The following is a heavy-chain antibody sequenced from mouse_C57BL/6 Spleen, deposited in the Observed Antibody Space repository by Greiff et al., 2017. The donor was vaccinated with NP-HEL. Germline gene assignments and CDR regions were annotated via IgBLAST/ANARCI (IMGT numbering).Heavy chain of an antibody. V-gene: IGHV1-64*01. CDR1: GYTFTSYW. Sequence: QVQLQQPGAELVKPGASVKLSCKASGYTFTSYWMHWVKQRPGQGLEWIGMIHPNSGSTNYNEKFKSKATLTVDKSSSTAYMQLSSLTSEDSAVYDCARPLYYDYDSSYYFDYWGQGTTLTVSS. J-gene: IGHJ2*01. CDR3: ARPLYYDYDSSYYFDY. CDR2: IHPNSGST. D-gene: IGHD2-4*01.